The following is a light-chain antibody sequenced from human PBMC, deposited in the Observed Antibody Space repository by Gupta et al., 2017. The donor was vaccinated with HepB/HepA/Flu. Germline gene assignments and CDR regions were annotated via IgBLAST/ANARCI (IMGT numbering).Light chain of an antibody. CDR2: GAS. V-gene: IGKV3-20*01. CDR1: QSVSSSY. J-gene: IGKJ2*04. Sequence: DIVLTQSPVTLSLSPGESGILSCRASQSVSSSYLAWYQQKPGQAPRLLIYGASSRASGIPDRFSGSGSGTDFTLTISRLEPEDFAVYYCQQYGSSLCSFGQGTKLEIK. CDR3: QQYGSSLCS.